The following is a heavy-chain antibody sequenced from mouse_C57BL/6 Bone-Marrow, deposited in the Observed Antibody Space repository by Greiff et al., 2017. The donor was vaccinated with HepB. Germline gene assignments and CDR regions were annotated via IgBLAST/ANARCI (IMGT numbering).Heavy chain of an antibody. J-gene: IGHJ3*01. V-gene: IGHV1-85*01. CDR1: GYTFTSYD. CDR2: IYPRDGST. D-gene: IGHD4-1*01. CDR3: AKLGWFAY. Sequence: VQLQQSGPELVKPGASVMLSCKASGYTFTSYDINWVKQRPGQGLEWIGWIYPRDGSTKYNEKFKGKATLTVDTSSSTAYMELHSLTSEDSAVYFCAKLGWFAYWGQGTLVTVSA.